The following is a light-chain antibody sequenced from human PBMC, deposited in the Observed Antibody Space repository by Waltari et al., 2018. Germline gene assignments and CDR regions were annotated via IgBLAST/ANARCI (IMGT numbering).Light chain of an antibody. CDR2: NDN. V-gene: IGLV1-44*01. CDR1: RSNIGSET. J-gene: IGLJ3*02. Sequence: QSVLTQPPSGSGTPGQRVPIPCSGGRSNIGSETVNWYQQLPGTAPKVLIYNDNQRPSGVPDRFSGSKSGTSASLAISGLQSEDEADYYCAAWDDSLHAWVFGGGTKLTVL. CDR3: AAWDDSLHAWV.